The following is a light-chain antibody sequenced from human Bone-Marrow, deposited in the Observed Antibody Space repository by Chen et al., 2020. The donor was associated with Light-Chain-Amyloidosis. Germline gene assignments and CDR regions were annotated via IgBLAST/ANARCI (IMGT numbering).Light chain of an antibody. V-gene: IGLV3-25*03. J-gene: IGLJ2*01. CDR2: RDT. CDR3: QSADSSGTYEVI. CDR1: DLPTKY. Sequence: SYELPQPPSVSVSPGQTARITCSGDDLPTKYAYWYQQKPGQAPVLVIHRDTERPSGLAERFSGSSSGTTATLTISGVQAEDDADYHCQSADSSGTYEVIFGGGTKLTVL.